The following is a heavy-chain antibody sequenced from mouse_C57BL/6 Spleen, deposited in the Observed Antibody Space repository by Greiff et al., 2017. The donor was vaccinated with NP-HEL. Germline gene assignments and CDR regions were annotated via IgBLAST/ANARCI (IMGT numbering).Heavy chain of an antibody. J-gene: IGHJ4*01. CDR1: GYTFTSYW. V-gene: IGHV1-72*01. Sequence: QVQLQQPGAELVKPGASVKLSCKAPGYTFTSYWMHWVKQRPGRGLEWIGRIDPNSGGTKYNEKVKSKATLTVAKPSSTAYMQLSSLTSEDSAVYYCARGAKGDGTRYAMDYWGQGTSVTVSS. CDR2: IDPNSGGT. D-gene: IGHD3-3*01. CDR3: ARGAKGDGTRYAMDY.